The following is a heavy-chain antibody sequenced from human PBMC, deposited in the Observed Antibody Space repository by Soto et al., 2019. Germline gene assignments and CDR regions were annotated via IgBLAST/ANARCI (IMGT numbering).Heavy chain of an antibody. CDR2: IIPIFGTA. Sequence: VKVSCKASGGTFSSYAISWVRQAPGQGLEWMGGIIPIFGTANYAQKFQGRVTITADKSTGTAYMELSSLRSEDTAVYYCASGSYDSGGYYPFDYWGQGTLVTVSS. D-gene: IGHD3-22*01. J-gene: IGHJ4*02. V-gene: IGHV1-69*13. CDR1: GGTFSSYA. CDR3: ASGSYDSGGYYPFDY.